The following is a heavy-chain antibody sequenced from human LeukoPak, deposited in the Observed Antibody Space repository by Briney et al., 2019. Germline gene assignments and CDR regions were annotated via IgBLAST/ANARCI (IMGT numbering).Heavy chain of an antibody. CDR2: IRSKAYGGTT. CDR3: TRVVSRYSGSYYSSWFDP. J-gene: IGHJ5*02. Sequence: GGSLRLSCTASGFTFGDYAMSWVRQAPGKGPEWVGFIRSKAYGGTTEYAASVKGRFTISRDDSKSIAYLQMNSLKTEDTAVYYCTRVVSRYSGSYYSSWFDPWGQGTLVTVSS. V-gene: IGHV3-49*04. D-gene: IGHD1-26*01. CDR1: GFTFGDYA.